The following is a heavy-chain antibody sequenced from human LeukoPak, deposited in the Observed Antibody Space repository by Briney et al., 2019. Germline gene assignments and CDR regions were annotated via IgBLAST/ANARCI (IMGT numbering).Heavy chain of an antibody. V-gene: IGHV3-48*01. CDR1: GFTFSNYN. Sequence: GGSLRLSCAASGFTFSNYNMLWVRQAPGKGLEWVSYIRSDSSTIYYTASVRGRFTISRDNGQNSLFLQMNSLRAEDTAVYYCARRAERRFLEWSFDYWGQGTLVTVSS. J-gene: IGHJ4*02. CDR3: ARRAERRFLEWSFDY. D-gene: IGHD3-3*01. CDR2: IRSDSSTI.